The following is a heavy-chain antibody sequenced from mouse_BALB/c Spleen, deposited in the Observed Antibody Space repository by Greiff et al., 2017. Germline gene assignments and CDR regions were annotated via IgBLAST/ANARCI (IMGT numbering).Heavy chain of an antibody. CDR3: ARSGYGNYRFDY. CDR2: INPSSGYT. CDR1: GYTFTSYT. J-gene: IGHJ2*01. Sequence: QVQLKQSGAELARPGASVKMSCKASGYTFTSYTMHWVKQRPGQGLEWIGYINPSSGYTNYNQKFKDKATLTADKSSSTAYMQLSSLTSEDSAVYYCARSGYGNYRFDYWGQGTTLTVSS. V-gene: IGHV1-4*01. D-gene: IGHD2-10*02.